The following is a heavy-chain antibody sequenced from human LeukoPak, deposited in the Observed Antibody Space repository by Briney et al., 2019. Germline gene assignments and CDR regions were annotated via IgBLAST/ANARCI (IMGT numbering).Heavy chain of an antibody. D-gene: IGHD6-13*01. J-gene: IGHJ6*02. CDR3: ARDPYSSSWYYYYYYGMDV. CDR2: IKQDGSEK. Sequence: AGGSLRLSCAASGFTFSSYWMSWVRQAPGKGLEWVANIKQDGSEKYYVDYVKGRFTISRDNAKNSLYLQMNSLRAEDTAVYYCARDPYSSSWYYYYYYGMDVWGQGTTVTVSS. V-gene: IGHV3-7*01. CDR1: GFTFSSYW.